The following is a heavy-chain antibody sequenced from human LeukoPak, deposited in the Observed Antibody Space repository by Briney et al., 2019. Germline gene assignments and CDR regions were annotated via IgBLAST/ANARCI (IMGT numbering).Heavy chain of an antibody. J-gene: IGHJ6*02. D-gene: IGHD2-2*01. V-gene: IGHV1-46*01. CDR2: INPSGGST. CDR1: GYTFTSYY. Sequence: ASVKVSCKASGYTFTSYYMHWVRQAPGQGLEWMGIINPSGGSTSYAQKFQGRVTMTRDTSTSTVYMELSSLRFEDTAVYYCARDRSIIVVVPAAPDRGYYYGMDVWGQGTTVTVSS. CDR3: ARDRSIIVVVPAAPDRGYYYGMDV.